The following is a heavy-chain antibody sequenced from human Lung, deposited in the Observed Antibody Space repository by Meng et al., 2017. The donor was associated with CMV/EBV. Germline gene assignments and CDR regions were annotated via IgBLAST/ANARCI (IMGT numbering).Heavy chain of an antibody. D-gene: IGHD1-26*01. V-gene: IGHV4-4*02. CDR2: IDDSGST. CDR3: ARGKQDAWELLAY. J-gene: IGHJ4*02. Sequence: QGQLPESGPGMGKPSGTRSLTCGVSGVSISSNIRWTWVRQPPGKGLEWIGDIDDSGSTNYNPSLNSRISISLDKSKNHFSLKVNSVTAADTAVYYCARGKQDAWELLAYWGQGALVTVSS. CDR1: GVSISSNIR.